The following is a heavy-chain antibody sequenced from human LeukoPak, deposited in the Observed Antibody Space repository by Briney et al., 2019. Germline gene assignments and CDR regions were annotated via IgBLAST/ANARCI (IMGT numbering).Heavy chain of an antibody. D-gene: IGHD6-13*01. CDR2: NNHSGST. J-gene: IGHJ4*02. CDR3: ARGLRAAALGY. V-gene: IGHV4-34*01. CDR1: GGSFCGYY. Sequence: SETLSLICGVYGGSFCGYYWFWIRRPPGKGREEIMENNHSGSTNYNPSLKSRVTISVDTSKNQFSLKLSSVTAADTAVYYCARGLRAAALGYWGQGTLVTVSS.